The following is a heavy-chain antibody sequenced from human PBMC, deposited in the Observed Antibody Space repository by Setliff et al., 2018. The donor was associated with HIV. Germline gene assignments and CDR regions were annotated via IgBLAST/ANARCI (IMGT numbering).Heavy chain of an antibody. J-gene: IGHJ4*02. D-gene: IGHD5-12*01. CDR2: IYYSGST. V-gene: IGHV4-39*07. CDR1: GGSISSSSYY. Sequence: SETLSLTCTASGGSISSSSYYWGWIRQPPGKGLEWIGSIYYSGSTYYRSSLESRVTISVDTSEDQFSLKLSSVTAADTAVYYCARVVVERATIFDFWGPGTLVTVSS. CDR3: ARVVVERATIFDF.